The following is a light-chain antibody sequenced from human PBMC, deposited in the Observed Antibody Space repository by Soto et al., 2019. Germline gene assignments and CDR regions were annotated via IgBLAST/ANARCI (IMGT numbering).Light chain of an antibody. Sequence: QSVLTQPPSASGTPGQRVTISCSGSSSNIGSNTVKWYQQLPGTAPKLLIYSNNQRPSGVPDRFSGSKSGTSASLAISGLQSEDEADYYCAACDDSLNGVVFGGGTKLTVL. J-gene: IGLJ2*01. CDR1: SSNIGSNT. V-gene: IGLV1-44*01. CDR3: AACDDSLNGVV. CDR2: SNN.